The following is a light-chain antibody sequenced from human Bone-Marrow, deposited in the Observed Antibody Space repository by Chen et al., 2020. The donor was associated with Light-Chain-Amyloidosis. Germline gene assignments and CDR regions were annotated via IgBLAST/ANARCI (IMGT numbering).Light chain of an antibody. V-gene: IGKV3-11*01. Sequence: EIVLTQSPGTLSLSPGERATLSCRADQSVSSHLAWYQQKPGQAPRLLIYDASNRATDIPARFSGSGSGTDFTLTINSLESEDCAVYYCQQRDNWPPGATFGGGTKVEIK. CDR3: QQRDNWPPGAT. J-gene: IGKJ4*01. CDR2: DAS. CDR1: QSVSSH.